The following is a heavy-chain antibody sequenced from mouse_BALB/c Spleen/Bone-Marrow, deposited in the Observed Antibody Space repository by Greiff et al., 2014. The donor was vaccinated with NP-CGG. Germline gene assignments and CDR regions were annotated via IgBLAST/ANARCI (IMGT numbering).Heavy chain of an antibody. CDR1: GYTFSSYW. V-gene: IGHV1-9*01. CDR2: ILPGSGST. J-gene: IGHJ3*01. Sequence: VQLQQSGAELMKPGASVKISCKAAGYTFSSYWIEWVKQRPGHGLEWIGEILPGSGSTNYNEKFKGKATFTADTSSNTAYMQLSSLTSEDSAVYYCARDWDPFAYWGQGTLVTVSA. CDR3: ARDWDPFAY. D-gene: IGHD4-1*01.